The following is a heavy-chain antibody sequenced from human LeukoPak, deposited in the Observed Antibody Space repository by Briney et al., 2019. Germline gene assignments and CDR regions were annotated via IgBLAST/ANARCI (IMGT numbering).Heavy chain of an antibody. CDR1: GYTFTGYY. J-gene: IGHJ4*02. V-gene: IGHV1-2*02. Sequence: ASVKVSCKASGYTFTGYYMHWVRQAPGQGLEWMGWINPNSGSTNYAQKFKGRVTMTRDTSISTAYMELSRLRSDDTAVYYCARDPAMTTVTTWDDYWGQGTLVTVSS. D-gene: IGHD4-17*01. CDR2: INPNSGST. CDR3: ARDPAMTTVTTWDDY.